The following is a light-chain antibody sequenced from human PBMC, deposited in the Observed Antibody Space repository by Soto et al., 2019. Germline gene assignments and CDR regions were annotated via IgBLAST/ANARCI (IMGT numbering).Light chain of an antibody. V-gene: IGKV3-20*01. CDR1: QSVSSSF. Sequence: EIVMTQSPATLSVSPGERATLSCRASQSVSSSFVAWFQQKPGQAPRLLIFGTSSRATGIPDRFGGSGSETDFTLTINGLEPEDFAMYFCQQYESSPWTFGQGTKVDI. CDR2: GTS. CDR3: QQYESSPWT. J-gene: IGKJ1*01.